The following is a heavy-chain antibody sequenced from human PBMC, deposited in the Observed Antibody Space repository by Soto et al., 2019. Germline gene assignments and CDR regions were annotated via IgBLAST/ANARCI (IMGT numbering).Heavy chain of an antibody. J-gene: IGHJ5*02. V-gene: IGHV3-30*03. CDR3: AMDARIPVTKGALYKWFDP. D-gene: IGHD4-4*01. CDR1: GFTFSSYG. CDR2: ISFDGSNI. Sequence: QVQLVESGGGVVQPGRSLRLSCAASGFTFSSYGMHWVRQAPGKGLEWVAVISFDGSNIYYGDSVEGRFTISRDNSKNTLYLQMNSLRAEDTAVYYCAMDARIPVTKGALYKWFDPWGQGTLVTVSS.